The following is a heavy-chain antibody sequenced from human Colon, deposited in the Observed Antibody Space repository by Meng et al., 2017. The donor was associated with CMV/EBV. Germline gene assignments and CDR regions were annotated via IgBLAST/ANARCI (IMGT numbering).Heavy chain of an antibody. D-gene: IGHD3-16*01. J-gene: IGHJ4*02. CDR2: INEDGSRE. CDR3: VRDGWGNLLDY. Sequence: EGQCMDFGGGLGQPGGSLRLSCSTSGFRFSTYWMAWVRQAPGKGLEWVAHINEDGSRENHVDSVTGRFTISRDNARNSLYLQMNNLRTDDTAVYYCVRDGWGNLLDYWGQGTLVTVSS. CDR1: GFRFSTYW. V-gene: IGHV3-7*01.